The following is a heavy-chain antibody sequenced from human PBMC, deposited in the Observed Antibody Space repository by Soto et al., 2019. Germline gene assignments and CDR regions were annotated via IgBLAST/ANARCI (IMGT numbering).Heavy chain of an antibody. D-gene: IGHD6-19*01. J-gene: IGHJ6*03. CDR2: INSDGSST. Sequence: EVQLVESGGGLVQPGGSLRLSCAASGFTFSSYWMHWVRQAPGKGLVWVSRINSDGSSTSYADSVKGRFTISRDNAKNTLYLQMNSLRAEDTAVYYCASSPNVAGRYYYYYMDVWGKGTTVTVSS. CDR3: ASSPNVAGRYYYYYMDV. CDR1: GFTFSSYW. V-gene: IGHV3-74*01.